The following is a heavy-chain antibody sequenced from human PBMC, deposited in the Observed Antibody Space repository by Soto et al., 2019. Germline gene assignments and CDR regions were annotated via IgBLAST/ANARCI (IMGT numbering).Heavy chain of an antibody. CDR2: IYYSGST. D-gene: IGHD5-12*01. J-gene: IGHJ6*02. CDR1: GGSISSYY. CDR3: ASFGYRGYGWGYGMDV. Sequence: QVQLQESGPGLVKPSETLSLTCTVSGGSISSYYWSWIRQPPGKGLEWIGYIYYSGSTNYNPSLKSRVTISVDTSKNQFSLKLSSVTAADTAVYYCASFGYRGYGWGYGMDVWGQGTTVTVSS. V-gene: IGHV4-59*01.